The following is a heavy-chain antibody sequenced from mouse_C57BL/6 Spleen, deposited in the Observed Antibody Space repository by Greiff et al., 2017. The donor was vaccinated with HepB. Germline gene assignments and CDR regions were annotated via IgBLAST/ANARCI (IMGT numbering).Heavy chain of an antibody. Sequence: EVQGVESGGGLVKPGGSLKLSCAASGFTFSDYGMHWVRQAPEKGLEWVAYISSGSSTIYYANTVKGRYTIARDNAKHTLFLQMTSLRSEDTAMYYCAKGNYGYDEDAMDYWGQGTSVTVSS. CDR2: ISSGSSTI. V-gene: IGHV5-17*01. J-gene: IGHJ4*01. D-gene: IGHD2-2*01. CDR1: GFTFSDYG. CDR3: AKGNYGYDEDAMDY.